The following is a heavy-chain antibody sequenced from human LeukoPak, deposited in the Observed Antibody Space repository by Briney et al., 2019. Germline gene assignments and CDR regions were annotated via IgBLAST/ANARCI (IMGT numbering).Heavy chain of an antibody. CDR1: GFDFSVYG. J-gene: IGHJ4*02. D-gene: IGHD2-2*01. CDR2: ISYDGSDK. Sequence: GRSLRLSCAASGFDFSVYGMHWARQAPGKGPDWVAVISYDGSDKYYADPVKGRFTISRDNSKNTLYLQMNTLRTEDTAVYYCAKSGCSSTSCYLNYWGPGTLVTVSS. CDR3: AKSGCSSTSCYLNY. V-gene: IGHV3-30*18.